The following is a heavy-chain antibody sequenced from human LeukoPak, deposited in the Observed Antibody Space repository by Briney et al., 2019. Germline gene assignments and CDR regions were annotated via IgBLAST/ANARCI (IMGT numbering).Heavy chain of an antibody. CDR2: IKVDGIEK. CDR1: GFIFSEYW. J-gene: IGHJ4*02. Sequence: GASLRLSCVASGFIFSEYWMSWVRQAPGKGPEWVADIKVDGIEKYYADSVKGRFTISRDNAKNSLYLQMNSLRAEDTAVYYCARDNAGSGWVYWGQGTLVTVSS. V-gene: IGHV3-7*04. D-gene: IGHD6-19*01. CDR3: ARDNAGSGWVY.